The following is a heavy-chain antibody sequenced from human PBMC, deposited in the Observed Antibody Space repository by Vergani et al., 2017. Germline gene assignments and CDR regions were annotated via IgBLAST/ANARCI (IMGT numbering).Heavy chain of an antibody. V-gene: IGHV3-66*01. CDR3: ARDSVEGDFWGPRGTFDI. J-gene: IGHJ3*02. CDR2: IYSGGST. D-gene: IGHD3-3*01. Sequence: EVQLVESGGGLVQPGGSLRLSCAASGFTVSSNYMSWVRQAPGKGLEWVSVIYSGGSTYYADSVKGRFTISRDNSKNTLYLQMNSLRAEDTAVYYCARDSVEGDFWGPRGTFDIWGQGTMVTVSS. CDR1: GFTVSSNY.